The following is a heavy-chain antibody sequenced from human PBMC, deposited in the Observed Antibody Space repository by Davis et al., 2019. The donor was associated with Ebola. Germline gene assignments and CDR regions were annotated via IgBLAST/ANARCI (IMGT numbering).Heavy chain of an antibody. V-gene: IGHV6-1*01. J-gene: IGHJ6*04. CDR2: TYYNSKWYN. CDR1: GDSVSSGG. D-gene: IGHD3-10*01. CDR3: ARGWLRRGLDV. Sequence: HSQTLSLTCAISGDSVSSGGWNWIRQSPSRGLEWLGRTYYNSKWYNDYAVSVKSRISINPDTSKNQFSLHLNSVTPEDTALYFCARGWLRRGLDVWGEGTTVTVSS.